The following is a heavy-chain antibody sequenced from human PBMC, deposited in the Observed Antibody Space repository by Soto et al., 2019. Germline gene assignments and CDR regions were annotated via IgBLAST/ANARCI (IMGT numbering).Heavy chain of an antibody. CDR1: GGSISSNIYH. CDR2: IYNSGRT. CDR3: ARHPVYATGWQIDY. J-gene: IGHJ4*02. Sequence: LSLTCTVSGGSISSNIYHWGWIRQPPGKGLEWIGRIYNSGRTYYNASLKSRVSISIDTSKNQFSLKLTSVTAADTAVYYCARHPVYATGWQIDYWGQGALVTVSS. D-gene: IGHD2-2*01. V-gene: IGHV4-39*01.